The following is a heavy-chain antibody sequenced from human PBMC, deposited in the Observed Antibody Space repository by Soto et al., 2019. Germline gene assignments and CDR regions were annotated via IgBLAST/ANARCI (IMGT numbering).Heavy chain of an antibody. CDR1: GFTFSSYN. CDR2: ISTWSSYS. V-gene: IGHV3-21*02. Sequence: EVQLVESGGGLVKPGGSLRLSCTASGFTFSSYNMNWVRQAPGKGLEWVSYISTWSSYSFYADSVKGRFTISRDNSENSLYLQLDSLRDEDTAFYYCARASHDYGALDYWGQGALVTVSS. CDR3: ARASHDYGALDY. J-gene: IGHJ4*02. D-gene: IGHD4-17*01.